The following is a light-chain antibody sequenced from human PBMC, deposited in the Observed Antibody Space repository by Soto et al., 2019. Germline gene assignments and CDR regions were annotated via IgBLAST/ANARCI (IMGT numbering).Light chain of an antibody. V-gene: IGLV2-14*03. CDR2: DVN. CDR1: SSDICAYNF. Sequence: QSALTQPASVSGSPGQSITISCTGNSSDICAYNFVSWYQQHPGKAPKLMLYDVNIRPSGVSNRFSGSKSGNTASLTISGLQAEDEADYYCTSWTASTTMIFGGGTKVTVL. J-gene: IGLJ2*01. CDR3: TSWTASTTMI.